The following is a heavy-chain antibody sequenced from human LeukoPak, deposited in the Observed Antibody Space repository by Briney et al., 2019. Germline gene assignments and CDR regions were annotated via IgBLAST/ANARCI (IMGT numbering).Heavy chain of an antibody. V-gene: IGHV4-59*08. D-gene: IGHD7-27*01. Sequence: KPSETLSLTCTVSGGSVSSYSLSWIRQPPGRGLEWIGYIYYSGSTNYSPSLKSRVTISVDTSKNQFSLKLSSVTAADTAVYYCARGWGYFDSWGQGTLVTVSS. CDR3: ARGWGYFDS. CDR1: GGSVSSYS. J-gene: IGHJ4*02. CDR2: IYYSGST.